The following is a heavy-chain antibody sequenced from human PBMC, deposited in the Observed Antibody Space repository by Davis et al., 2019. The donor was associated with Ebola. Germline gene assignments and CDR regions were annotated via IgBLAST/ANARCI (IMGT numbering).Heavy chain of an antibody. V-gene: IGHV3-15*01. Sequence: PGGSLRLSCAASGFTFANAWMTWVRQAPGKGLEWVGRIKSKTDGETTEYAPVKGRFTISRDDSKKTLDLQMNSLKTEDTAVYYCATGGEYFQYWGQGTVVTVSS. J-gene: IGHJ1*01. CDR1: GFTFANAW. CDR2: IKSKTDGETT. CDR3: ATGGEYFQY.